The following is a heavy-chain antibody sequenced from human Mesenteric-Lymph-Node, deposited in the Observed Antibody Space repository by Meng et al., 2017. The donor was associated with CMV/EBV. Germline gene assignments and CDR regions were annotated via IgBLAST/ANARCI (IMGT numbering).Heavy chain of an antibody. V-gene: IGHV4-39*01. CDR1: GGSISSSNYY. Sequence: SGGSISSSNYYWGWIRQPPGKGLEWIGSVYYSGSTYYNPSLKSRVTISVDTSKNQFSLKLSSVIAADTAVYYCASPHSSGYIDWIDYWGQGTLVTVSS. J-gene: IGHJ4*02. CDR2: VYYSGST. CDR3: ASPHSSGYIDWIDY. D-gene: IGHD3-22*01.